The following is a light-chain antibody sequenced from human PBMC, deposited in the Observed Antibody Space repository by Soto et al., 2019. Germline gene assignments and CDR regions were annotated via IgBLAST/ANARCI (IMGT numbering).Light chain of an antibody. CDR2: EGS. J-gene: IGLJ3*02. V-gene: IGLV2-23*01. CDR3: CSSAGSRV. Sequence: QSALTQPASVSGSPGQSITISCTGTSSDVGSYNLVSWYQQHPGKAPQLMIYEGSKRPSGVSNRFSGSKSGNTASLTISGLQAEDEADYYCCSSAGSRVCGGRTKLTVL. CDR1: SSDVGSYNL.